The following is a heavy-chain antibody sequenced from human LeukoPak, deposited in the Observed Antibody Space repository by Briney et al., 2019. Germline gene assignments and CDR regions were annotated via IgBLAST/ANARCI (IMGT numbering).Heavy chain of an antibody. CDR3: ARPQWLDLDFDY. D-gene: IGHD6-19*01. Sequence: ASVKVSCKGSGYGFTSYGISWVRQAPGQGLEWMGWISAYNGNTNYAQKLQGRVTMTTDTSTSTAYMELRSLRSDDTAVYYCARPQWLDLDFDYWGQGTLVTVSS. CDR2: ISAYNGNT. CDR1: GYGFTSYG. V-gene: IGHV1-18*01. J-gene: IGHJ4*02.